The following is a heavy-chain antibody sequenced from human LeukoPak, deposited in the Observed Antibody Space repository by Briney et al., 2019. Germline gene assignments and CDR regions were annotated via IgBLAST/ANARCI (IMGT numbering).Heavy chain of an antibody. CDR2: IYYSGDT. D-gene: IGHD1-26*01. CDR3: TGGPSGSYGQTLY. Sequence: PSETLSLTCAVSGGSISSYYWSWIRQPPGKGLEWIGYIYYSGDTNYSPSLKSRVTISVDTSKNQFSLKLTSVTAADTAMYYCTGGPSGSYGQTLYWGQGTLVTVSS. V-gene: IGHV4-59*01. CDR1: GGSISSYY. J-gene: IGHJ4*01.